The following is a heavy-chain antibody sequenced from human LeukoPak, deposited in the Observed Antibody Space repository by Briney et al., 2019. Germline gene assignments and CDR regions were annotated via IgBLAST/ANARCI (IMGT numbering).Heavy chain of an antibody. J-gene: IGHJ5*02. CDR3: ARVGYCSSTSCQKFDP. V-gene: IGHV1-8*03. D-gene: IGHD2-2*01. Sequence: ASVKVSCKASGYSFNNYDINWVRQATGQGLEWMGWMNPNSANTGYAQKFQGRVTFTRNTSITTAYMELSSLRSEDTAVYYCARVGYCSSTSCQKFDPWGQGTLVTVSS. CDR1: GYSFNNYD. CDR2: MNPNSANT.